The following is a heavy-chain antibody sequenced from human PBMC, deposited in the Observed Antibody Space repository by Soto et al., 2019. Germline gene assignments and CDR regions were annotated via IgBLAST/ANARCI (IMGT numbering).Heavy chain of an antibody. J-gene: IGHJ5*02. CDR1: GLTFSTYV. CDR2: IRDSGHNT. D-gene: IGHD3-9*01. V-gene: IGHV3-23*01. CDR3: VKVSTFYDILTGYYSTNFFDP. Sequence: GGSMRLSSAASGLTFSTYVMSGVRQAPGRGLEWVSDIRDSGHNTYYADSVKGRFTISRDNSDNTVYLQMNSLRPEDTAVYYCVKVSTFYDILTGYYSTNFFDPWGQGTLVTVSS.